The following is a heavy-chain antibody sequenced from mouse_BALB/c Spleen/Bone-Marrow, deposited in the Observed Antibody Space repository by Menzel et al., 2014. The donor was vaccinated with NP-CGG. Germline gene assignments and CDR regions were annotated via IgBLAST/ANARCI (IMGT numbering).Heavy chain of an antibody. Sequence: EVQGVESGGGLVQPGGSRKLSCAASGFTFSSFGMHWVRQAPEKGLEWVAYISNGSSTTYYADTEKGRFTISRDNPKNTLFLQMTSLRSEDTAMYYCARKGAMITHYYAMDYWGQGTSVTVSS. CDR3: ARKGAMITHYYAMDY. J-gene: IGHJ4*01. D-gene: IGHD2-4*01. V-gene: IGHV5-17*02. CDR2: ISNGSSTT. CDR1: GFTFSSFG.